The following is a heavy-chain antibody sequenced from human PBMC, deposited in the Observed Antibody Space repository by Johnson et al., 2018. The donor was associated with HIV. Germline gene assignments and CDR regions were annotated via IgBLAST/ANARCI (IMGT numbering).Heavy chain of an antibody. Sequence: VQLVESGGGVVQPGGSLRLSCAGSGFTFSTYALHWVRQAPGKGLEWVSGISWNSGSIGYADSVKGRFTISRDNAKNSLYLQMNSLRAEDTAVYYCARGGQLVLDAFDIWGQGTMVTVSS. CDR2: ISWNSGSI. V-gene: IGHV3-9*01. CDR3: ARGGQLVLDAFDI. J-gene: IGHJ3*02. CDR1: GFTFSTYA. D-gene: IGHD6-6*01.